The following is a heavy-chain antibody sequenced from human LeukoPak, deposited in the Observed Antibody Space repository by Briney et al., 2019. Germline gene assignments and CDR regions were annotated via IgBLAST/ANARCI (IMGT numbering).Heavy chain of an antibody. CDR3: ATPGYAFRGGEF. Sequence: SQTLSLTCAVSGGSISSGDYYWGWIRQPPGKGLEWIGYIYYSGSTYYNPSLKSRLTISLDTSKNQFFLQLNSVTAAHPPVCYCATPGYAFRGGEFWGEGPLVTVP. V-gene: IGHV4-30-4*08. D-gene: IGHD2-2*01. CDR2: IYYSGST. J-gene: IGHJ4*02. CDR1: GGSISSGDYY.